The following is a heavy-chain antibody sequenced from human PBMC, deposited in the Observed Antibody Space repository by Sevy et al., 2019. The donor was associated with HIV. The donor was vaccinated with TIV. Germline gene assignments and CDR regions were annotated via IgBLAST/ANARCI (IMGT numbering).Heavy chain of an antibody. J-gene: IGHJ4*02. V-gene: IGHV3-7*01. CDR1: GFTLNSYW. CDR2: IKQDGSVK. D-gene: IGHD7-27*01. Sequence: GGSLRLSCVASGFTLNSYWMSWVRQAPGKGLEWVANIKQDGSVKYYVNSVKGRFTISRDNARNLLYLQMNSLRVEDMAVYYCARDYPGDGWDYWGQGTLVTVSS. CDR3: ARDYPGDGWDY.